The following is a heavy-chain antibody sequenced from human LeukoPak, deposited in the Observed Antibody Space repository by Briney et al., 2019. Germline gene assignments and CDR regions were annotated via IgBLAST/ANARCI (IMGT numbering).Heavy chain of an antibody. CDR1: GFTFSSYW. V-gene: IGHV3-74*01. D-gene: IGHD3-22*01. CDR3: ARLHSSGYLYYFDY. Sequence: GGSLRLSCAASGFTFSSYWMHWVRQAPGKGLVWVSRINSDGSSTSYADSVKGRFTISRDSAKNTLYLQMNSLRAEDTAVYYCARLHSSGYLYYFDYWGQGTLVTVSS. J-gene: IGHJ4*02. CDR2: INSDGSST.